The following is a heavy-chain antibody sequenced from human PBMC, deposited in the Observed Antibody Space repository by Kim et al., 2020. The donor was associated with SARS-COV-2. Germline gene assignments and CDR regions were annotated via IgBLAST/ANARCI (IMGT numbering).Heavy chain of an antibody. CDR3: ATGYCSGGSCYSSFFDY. V-gene: IGHV1-24*01. J-gene: IGHJ4*02. Sequence: LQGRVTMTEDTSTDTAYMELSSLRSEDTAVYYCATGYCSGGSCYSSFFDYWGQGTLVTVSS. D-gene: IGHD2-15*01.